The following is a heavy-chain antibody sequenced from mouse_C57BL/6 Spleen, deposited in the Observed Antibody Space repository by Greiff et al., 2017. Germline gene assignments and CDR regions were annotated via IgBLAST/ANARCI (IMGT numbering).Heavy chain of an antibody. J-gene: IGHJ4*01. Sequence: QVQLQQPGAELVKPGASVKLSCKASGYTFTSYWMHWVKQRPGRGLEWIGRIAPNSGGTKYNEKFKSKATLTVDKPSSTAYMQLSSLTSEDSAVYYCARADYYGSRGNAMDYWGQGTSVTVSS. V-gene: IGHV1-72*01. CDR2: IAPNSGGT. D-gene: IGHD1-1*01. CDR1: GYTFTSYW. CDR3: ARADYYGSRGNAMDY.